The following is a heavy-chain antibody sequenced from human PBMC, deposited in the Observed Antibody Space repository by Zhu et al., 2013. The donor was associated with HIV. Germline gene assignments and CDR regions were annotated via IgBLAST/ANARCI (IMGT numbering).Heavy chain of an antibody. J-gene: IGHJ5*02. Sequence: VQLVQSGAEVKKPGASVKVSCKASGYTFTSYYMHWVQQAPVRGLEWVGLVDPEDGETTYAENFRDRVTIIADTSISTVYMQLRSLRPEDTGIYYCAIGGFDPWGQGTQVTVSS. CDR3: AIGGFDP. V-gene: IGHV1-69-2*01. CDR1: GYTFTSYY. CDR2: VDPEDGET.